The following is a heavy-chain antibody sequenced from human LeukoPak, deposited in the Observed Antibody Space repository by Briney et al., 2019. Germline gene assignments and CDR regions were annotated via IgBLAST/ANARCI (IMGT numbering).Heavy chain of an antibody. Sequence: EASVKVSCKASGYTFTSYGISWVRQAPGQGLEWMGWINPNSGGTNYAQKFQGRVTMTRDTSISTAYMELSRLRSDDAAVYYCASFEVQLITVVAASQDYWGQGTLVTVSS. CDR2: INPNSGGT. CDR3: ASFEVQLITVVAASQDY. D-gene: IGHD2-15*01. J-gene: IGHJ4*02. CDR1: GYTFTSYG. V-gene: IGHV1-2*02.